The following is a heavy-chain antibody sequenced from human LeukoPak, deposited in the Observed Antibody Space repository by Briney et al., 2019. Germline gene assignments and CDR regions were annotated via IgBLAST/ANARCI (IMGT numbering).Heavy chain of an antibody. D-gene: IGHD5-18*01. V-gene: IGHV3-30*04. CDR3: ARDTWDRALDC. CDR1: GFTFSSAA. J-gene: IGHJ4*02. CDR2: ISYDGRKK. Sequence: GRSLRLSCAVSGFTFSSAAMHWVRQAPGKGLEWVTIISYDGRKKYYADSVEGRFTISRDNSKNTLYLQMNSLRAEDTALYYCARDTWDRALDCWGQGTLVTVSS.